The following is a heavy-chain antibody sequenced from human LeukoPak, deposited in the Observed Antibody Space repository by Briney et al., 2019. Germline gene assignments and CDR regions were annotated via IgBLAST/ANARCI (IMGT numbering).Heavy chain of an antibody. V-gene: IGHV4-30-4*08. Sequence: SETLSLTCTVSGGSISSSSYYWGWIRQPPGKGLEWIGYIYYSGSTYYNPSLKSRVTISVDTSKNQFSLKLSSVTAADTAVYYWGRSSDYSTFDYWGQGTLVTVSS. CDR2: IYYSGST. CDR3: GRSSDYSTFDY. J-gene: IGHJ4*02. CDR1: GGSISSSSYY. D-gene: IGHD4-11*01.